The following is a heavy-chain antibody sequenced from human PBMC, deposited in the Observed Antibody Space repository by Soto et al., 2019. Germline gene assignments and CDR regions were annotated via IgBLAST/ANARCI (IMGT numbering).Heavy chain of an antibody. D-gene: IGHD3-16*01. CDR2: VYSDGRT. CDR3: AGARLYDASGYYYYYYGMDV. J-gene: IGHJ6*02. Sequence: AGGSLRLSCAISGVIVSDNYMSWVRLVPGKGLEWVSVVYSDGRTFYADSVKGRFTISRDNSENTVFLQLSSLRVEDTAIYYCAGARLYDASGYYYYYYGMDVWGQGTTVTVSS. V-gene: IGHV3-53*01. CDR1: GVIVSDNY.